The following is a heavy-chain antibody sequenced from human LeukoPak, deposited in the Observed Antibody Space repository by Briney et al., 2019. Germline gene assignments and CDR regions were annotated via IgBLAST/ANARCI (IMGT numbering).Heavy chain of an antibody. J-gene: IGHJ4*02. Sequence: PGGSLRLSCAASGFTFSEYYMSWIRQAPGKGLEWVAVIWNDGSKKFYADSVKGRFTISRDNYKSVVYLQMNTLRVDDTAVYYCAKDRNIVIIPAAIEGFDYWGLGTLVTVSS. CDR2: IWNDGSKK. V-gene: IGHV3-33*06. CDR1: GFTFSEYY. CDR3: AKDRNIVIIPAAIEGFDY. D-gene: IGHD2-2*01.